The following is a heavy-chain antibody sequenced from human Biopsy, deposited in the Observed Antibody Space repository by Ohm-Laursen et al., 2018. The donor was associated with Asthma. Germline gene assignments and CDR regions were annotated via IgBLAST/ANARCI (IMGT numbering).Heavy chain of an antibody. Sequence: SVKVSCKASGDSLGSFINYAISWVRQAPRQGLEWMGGLIPVLGTADYAPMFGGRVTITADESTSTAYLELTSLRFEDTAVYYCARGYSGTDRIVYYYSGMEVWGQGTTVTVSS. CDR2: LIPVLGTA. CDR3: ARGYSGTDRIVYYYSGMEV. J-gene: IGHJ6*02. D-gene: IGHD5-12*01. CDR1: GDSLGSFINYA. V-gene: IGHV1-69*13.